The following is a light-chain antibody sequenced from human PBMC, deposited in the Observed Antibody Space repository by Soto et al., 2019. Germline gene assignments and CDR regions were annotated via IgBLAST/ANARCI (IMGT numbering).Light chain of an antibody. CDR3: QHYYDWPFT. Sequence: EIVMTQSPATLSVSPGERATLSCRASQSISNELAWYQQKPGQAPRLLIYDASTRATGIPATFSGSGSGAEFTLTISSLQSEDFAVYYCQHYYDWPFTFGPGTKVDVK. J-gene: IGKJ3*01. CDR1: QSISNE. CDR2: DAS. V-gene: IGKV3D-15*01.